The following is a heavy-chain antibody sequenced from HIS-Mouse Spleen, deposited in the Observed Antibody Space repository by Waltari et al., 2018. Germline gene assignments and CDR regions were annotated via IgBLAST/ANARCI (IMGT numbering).Heavy chain of an antibody. V-gene: IGHV3-30*04. D-gene: IGHD6-13*01. CDR1: GFTFSSYA. J-gene: IGHJ4*02. CDR2: ISYDGSNK. CDR3: ARDSYSSSWYFDY. Sequence: VQLLESGGGLVQPGGSLRLSCAASGFTFSSYAMHWVRQAPGKGLGWVAVISYDGSNKYYADSVKGRFTISRDNSTNTLYLQMNSLRAEDTAVYYCARDSYSSSWYFDYWGQGTLVTVSS.